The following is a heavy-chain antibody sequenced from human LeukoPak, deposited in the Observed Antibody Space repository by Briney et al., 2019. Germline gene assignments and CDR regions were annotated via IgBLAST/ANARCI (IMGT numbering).Heavy chain of an antibody. V-gene: IGHV1-46*01. Sequence: ASVKVSCKASGYTFTRNYMHWVRQAPGQGLEWMGIINPRGGSTTYEQKFQGRLTMTRDTSTSTVYMELSSLRSEYTAVYYCAREDADYTFSFDFWGQGTLVTVSS. CDR2: INPRGGST. CDR1: GYTFTRNY. CDR3: AREDADYTFSFDF. D-gene: IGHD3-3*01. J-gene: IGHJ4*02.